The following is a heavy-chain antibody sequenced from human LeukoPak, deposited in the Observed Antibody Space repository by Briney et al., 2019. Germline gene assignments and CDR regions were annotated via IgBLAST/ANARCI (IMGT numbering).Heavy chain of an antibody. J-gene: IGHJ5*02. CDR1: GYTFTVYY. D-gene: IGHD3-10*01. V-gene: IGHV1-2*02. CDR3: ARANMVRGVGLFFDRNWFDP. CDR2: INPNSGGT. Sequence: ASVTVSCKASGYTFTVYYMHWVRQAPGQGLERMGWINPNSGGTNYAQKFQGRVTMTRDTSISTAYMELSGLRSDDTAVYYCARANMVRGVGLFFDRNWFDPWGQGTLVTVSS.